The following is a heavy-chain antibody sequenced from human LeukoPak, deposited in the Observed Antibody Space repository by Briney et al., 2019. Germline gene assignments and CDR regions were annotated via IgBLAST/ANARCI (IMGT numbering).Heavy chain of an antibody. CDR1: GFTFSSNW. Sequence: GGSLRLSCAASGFTFSSNWMHWVRQAPGKGLVWVSRINEDGSTTNYADSVKGRSTIFRDNAKNTLYLQMNSLRVDDTAVYYCARDNYCSSTDCYNFDYWGQGTLVTVSS. CDR2: INEDGSTT. J-gene: IGHJ4*02. CDR3: ARDNYCSSTDCYNFDY. V-gene: IGHV3-74*01. D-gene: IGHD2-2*02.